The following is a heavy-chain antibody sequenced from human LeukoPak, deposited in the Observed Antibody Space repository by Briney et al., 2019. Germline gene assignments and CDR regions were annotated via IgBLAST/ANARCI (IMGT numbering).Heavy chain of an antibody. CDR3: AKDGMDV. J-gene: IGHJ6*02. CDR2: ISYDGSNK. CDR1: GFTFSDYY. Sequence: GGSLRPSCAASGFTFSDYYMSWIRQAPGKGLEWVAVISYDGSNKYYADSVKGRFTISRDNSKNTLYLQMNSLRAEDTAVYYCAKDGMDVWGQGTTVTVSS. V-gene: IGHV3-30*18.